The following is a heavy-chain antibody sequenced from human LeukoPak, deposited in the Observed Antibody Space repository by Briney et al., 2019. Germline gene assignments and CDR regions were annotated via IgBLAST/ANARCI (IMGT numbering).Heavy chain of an antibody. CDR3: ASGGLVASPKGYFDY. CDR2: INHSGST. CDR1: GGSFSGYY. D-gene: IGHD2-8*02. J-gene: IGHJ4*02. V-gene: IGHV4-34*01. Sequence: SETLSLTCAVYGGSFSGYYWSWIRQPPGKGLEWIGEINHSGSTNCNPSLKSRVTISVDTSKNQFSLQLNSLTPEDMAVYYCASGGLVASPKGYFDYWGQGILVTVSS.